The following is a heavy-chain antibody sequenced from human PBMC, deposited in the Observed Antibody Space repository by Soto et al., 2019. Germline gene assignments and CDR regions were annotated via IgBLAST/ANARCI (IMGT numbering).Heavy chain of an antibody. J-gene: IGHJ4*02. D-gene: IGHD3-16*01. CDR2: ISHDGSNR. V-gene: IGHV3-30*03. CDR1: GFTFSSYG. Sequence: QVQLVESGGGVVQPGRSLRLSCAASGFTFSSYGMHWVRQAPGKGLEWVSLISHDGSNRYYADSVKGRFTISRDNSNNTLFLQLNSLRPEDTAVYYCFGNFFSRGYWGQGTLVTVSS. CDR3: FGNFFSRGY.